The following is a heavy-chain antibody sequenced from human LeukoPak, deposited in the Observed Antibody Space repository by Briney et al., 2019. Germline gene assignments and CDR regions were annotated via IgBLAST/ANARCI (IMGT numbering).Heavy chain of an antibody. V-gene: IGHV4-59*12. CDR2: IYHSGST. J-gene: IGHJ4*02. Sequence: SETLSLTCTVSGGSISDYSWSWIRQPPGKGLEWIGEIYHSGSTNYNPSLKSRVTISVDKSKNQFSLKLSSVTAADTAVYYCARAYGPRRYYFDYWGQGTLVTVSS. CDR1: GGSISDYS. CDR3: ARAYGPRRYYFDY. D-gene: IGHD4-17*01.